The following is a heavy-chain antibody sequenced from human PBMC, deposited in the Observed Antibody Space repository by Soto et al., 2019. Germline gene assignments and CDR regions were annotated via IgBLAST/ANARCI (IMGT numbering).Heavy chain of an antibody. CDR3: AKDFDDYGDLLYFDY. CDR1: GFTFSSYA. Sequence: GGSLRLSCAASGFTFSSYAMSWVRQAPGKGLEWVSAISGSGGSTYYADSVKGRFTISRDNSKNTLYLQMNSLRAEDTAVYYCAKDFDDYGDLLYFDYWGQGTLVTVSS. CDR2: ISGSGGST. D-gene: IGHD4-17*01. V-gene: IGHV3-23*01. J-gene: IGHJ4*02.